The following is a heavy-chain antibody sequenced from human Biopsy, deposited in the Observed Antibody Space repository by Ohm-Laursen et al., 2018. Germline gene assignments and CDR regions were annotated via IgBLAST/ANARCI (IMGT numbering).Heavy chain of an antibody. Sequence: SLRLSCAASDFTFDDYAMSWVRQRPGKGLEWVSGITWNSGHIAYADSVKGRFTISRDNAKNVLWLQMNSLRVDDTAMYYCVKDIRRYSYGMDVWGQGTTVTVS. J-gene: IGHJ6*02. CDR2: ITWNSGHI. CDR3: VKDIRRYSYGMDV. V-gene: IGHV3-9*01. D-gene: IGHD3-16*01. CDR1: DFTFDDYA.